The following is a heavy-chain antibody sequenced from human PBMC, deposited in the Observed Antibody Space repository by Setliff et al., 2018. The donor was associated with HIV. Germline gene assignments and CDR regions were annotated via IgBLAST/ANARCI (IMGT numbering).Heavy chain of an antibody. V-gene: IGHV4-34*01. CDR3: ARVRMGGYFDF. J-gene: IGHJ4*02. CDR2: INQSGST. D-gene: IGHD3-16*01. Sequence: SETLSLTCAVYGGSFSGYYWSWIRQPPGRGLEWIGEINQSGSTNYNPSLKSRATKSVDRSKNQLSLKLSSVTAADTAVYYCARVRMGGYFDFWSQGTLVTVSS. CDR1: GGSFSGYY.